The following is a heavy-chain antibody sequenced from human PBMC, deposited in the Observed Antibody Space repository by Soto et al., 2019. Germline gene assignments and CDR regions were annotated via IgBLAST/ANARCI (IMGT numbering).Heavy chain of an antibody. V-gene: IGHV5-51*01. CDR3: ARLGSGWSN. CDR1: GYSFANSW. J-gene: IGHJ4*02. D-gene: IGHD6-19*01. Sequence: PGESLKISCKGSGYSFANSWIGWVRQMPGKGLEWMGIIFPADSDTRLSPSFQGQVTISADKSISTAYLQWSSLKASDTATFYCARLGSGWSNWGQGTQVTVSS. CDR2: IFPADSDT.